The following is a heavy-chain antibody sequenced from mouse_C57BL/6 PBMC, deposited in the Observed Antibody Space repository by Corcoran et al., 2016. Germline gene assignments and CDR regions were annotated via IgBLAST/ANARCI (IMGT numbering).Heavy chain of an antibody. CDR3: ARGTAQAPFDY. V-gene: IGHV9-3*01. CDR2: INTYSGVP. J-gene: IGHJ2*01. D-gene: IGHD3-2*02. Sequence: QIQLVQSGPELKKPGETVKISCKASGYTFTTYGMSWVKQAPGKGLKWMGWINTYSGVPTYADDFKGRFAFSVETSASTAYLQINNLKNEDTATYFCARGTAQAPFDYWGQGTTLTVSS. CDR1: GYTFTTYG.